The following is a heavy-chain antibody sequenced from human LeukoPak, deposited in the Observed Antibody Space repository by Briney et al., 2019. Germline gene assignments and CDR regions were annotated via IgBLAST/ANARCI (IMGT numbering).Heavy chain of an antibody. V-gene: IGHV4-38-2*02. J-gene: IGHJ4*02. CDR3: ARDGEMGTIENYFDY. D-gene: IGHD5-24*01. Sequence: SETLSLTCSVSSYSISSGFYWGWIRQPPGKGLEWIGSIFHSGSTHYNPSLKSRVTISVDTSKNQFSLKLSSVTAADTAVYYCARDGEMGTIENYFDYWGQGTLVTVSS. CDR2: IFHSGST. CDR1: SYSISSGFY.